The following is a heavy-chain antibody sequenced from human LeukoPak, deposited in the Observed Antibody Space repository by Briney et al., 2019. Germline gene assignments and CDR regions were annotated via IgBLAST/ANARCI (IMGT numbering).Heavy chain of an antibody. CDR1: GGSISSYY. CDR2: IYYSGST. D-gene: IGHD4-17*01. CDR3: ARVITTVTTFFDY. J-gene: IGHJ4*02. Sequence: SETLSLTCTVSGGSISSYYWSWVRQPPGKGLEWVGYIYYSGSTNYNPCLKSLVTISVDTSKNQFSLKLSSVTAADTAVYYCARVITTVTTFFDYWGQGTLVTVSS. V-gene: IGHV4-59*01.